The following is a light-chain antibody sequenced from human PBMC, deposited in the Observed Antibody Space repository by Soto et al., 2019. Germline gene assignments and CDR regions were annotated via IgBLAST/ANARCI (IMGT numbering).Light chain of an antibody. J-gene: IGKJ1*01. CDR2: DAS. CDR3: QQYTNTNNPWM. CDR1: QTISTW. V-gene: IGKV1-5*01. Sequence: DIHVTDSPPTLSASVGYRVTITFLSVQTISTWMAWYQQKPGKAPKLLVYDASTLQSGVASRFSGSGSGTEFTLIISGLQPDDSATYYCQQYTNTNNPWMFGQGTKVDIK.